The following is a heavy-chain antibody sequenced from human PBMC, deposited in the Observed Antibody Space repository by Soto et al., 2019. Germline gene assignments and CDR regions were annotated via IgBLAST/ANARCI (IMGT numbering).Heavy chain of an antibody. CDR3: ARDLDDFWSGYYTGRDYGMDV. V-gene: IGHV3-33*01. D-gene: IGHD3-3*01. J-gene: IGHJ6*02. CDR1: GFTFSSYG. CDR2: IWYDGSNK. Sequence: QVQLVESGGGVVQPGRSLRLSCAASGFTFSSYGMHWVRQAPGKGLEWVAVIWYDGSNKYYADSVKGRFTISRDNSKNTLYLQMISLRAEDTAVYYCARDLDDFWSGYYTGRDYGMDVWGQGTTVTVSS.